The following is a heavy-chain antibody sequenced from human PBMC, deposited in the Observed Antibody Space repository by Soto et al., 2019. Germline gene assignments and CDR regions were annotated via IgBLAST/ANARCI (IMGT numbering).Heavy chain of an antibody. Sequence: QVQLVQSGAEVKKPGSSVKVSCKASGGIFSSYTISWVRQAPGQGLEWMGRVIPILGMANYAQKFQGRVTITAEKPKRTAYMEKSSRRSEDTAVYYYEIEYCSSTSCDRDYWGQGTLFTVSS. J-gene: IGHJ4*02. D-gene: IGHD2-2*02. V-gene: IGHV1-69*08. CDR1: GGIFSSYT. CDR2: VIPILGMA. CDR3: EIEYCSSTSCDRDY.